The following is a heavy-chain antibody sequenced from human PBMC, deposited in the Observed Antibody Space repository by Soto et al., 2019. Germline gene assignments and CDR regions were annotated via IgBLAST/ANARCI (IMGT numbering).Heavy chain of an antibody. Sequence: TPSETLSLTCTVSGGSISSGDYYWSWIRQPPGKGLEWIGYIYYSGSTYYNPSLKSRVTISVDTSKNQFSLKLSSVTAADTAVYYCARDLNVVVVTARYNWFDPWGQGTLVTVSS. D-gene: IGHD2-21*02. CDR3: ARDLNVVVVTARYNWFDP. CDR2: IYYSGST. CDR1: GGSISSGDYY. V-gene: IGHV4-30-4*01. J-gene: IGHJ5*02.